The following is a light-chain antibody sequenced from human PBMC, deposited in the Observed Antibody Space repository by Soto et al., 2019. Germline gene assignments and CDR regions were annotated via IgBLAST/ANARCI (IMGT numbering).Light chain of an antibody. CDR3: CSYATSSPWV. V-gene: IGLV2-23*02. J-gene: IGLJ3*02. Sequence: QSALTQPASVSGSPGQSIPISCTGTSSDVGFYNHVSWYQQHPGKAPKLIIYEVNKRPSGVSNRFSGSKSGNTASLTISGLQAEDEADYYCCSYATSSPWVFGGGTQLTVL. CDR1: SSDVGFYNH. CDR2: EVN.